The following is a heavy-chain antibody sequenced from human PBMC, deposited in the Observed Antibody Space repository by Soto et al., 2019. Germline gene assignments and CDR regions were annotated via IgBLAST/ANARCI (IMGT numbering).Heavy chain of an antibody. CDR3: ASTGRYSSSSAVHYYYMDV. J-gene: IGHJ6*03. CDR1: GGSISSSSYH. Sequence: PSETLSLTCTVSGGSISSSSYHWGWIRQPPGKGLEWIGSIYYSGSTYYNPSLKSRVTISVDTSKNQFSLKLSSVTAADTAVYYCASTGRYSSSSAVHYYYMDVWGKGTTVTVSS. D-gene: IGHD6-6*01. V-gene: IGHV4-39*01. CDR2: IYYSGST.